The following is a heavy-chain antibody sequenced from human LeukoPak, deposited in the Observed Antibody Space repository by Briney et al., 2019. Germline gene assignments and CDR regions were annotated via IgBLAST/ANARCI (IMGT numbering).Heavy chain of an antibody. Sequence: GGSLRLSCAVSGFTFSSYWMHWVRQAPGKGLVWVSRIDRDGSRINYADSVKGRFTISRDNSKDTLYLQMNSLRDEDTAVYYCARDRTKYFEYWGQGTLVTVSS. CDR3: ARDRTKYFEY. V-gene: IGHV3-74*01. CDR2: IDRDGSRI. CDR1: GFTFSSYW. J-gene: IGHJ4*02. D-gene: IGHD2-8*01.